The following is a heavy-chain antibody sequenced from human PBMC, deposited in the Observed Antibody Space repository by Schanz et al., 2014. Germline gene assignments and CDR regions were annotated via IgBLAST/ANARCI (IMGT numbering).Heavy chain of an antibody. CDR1: GFTFSTYY. J-gene: IGHJ3*02. Sequence: VQLVESGGGLVKPGGSLRLSCAASGFTFSTYYMNWVRQAPGKGLEWVAVISYDGNNEDYADSVKGRFSISRDNSQNTLYLQMDSLRAEDTAVYFCAKDRWRATVMVDAFDIWGQGTKVTVSS. CDR2: ISYDGNNE. CDR3: AKDRWRATVMVDAFDI. D-gene: IGHD4-4*01. V-gene: IGHV3-30*18.